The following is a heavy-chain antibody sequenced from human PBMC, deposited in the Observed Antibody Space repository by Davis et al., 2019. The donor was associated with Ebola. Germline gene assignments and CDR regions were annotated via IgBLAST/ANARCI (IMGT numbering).Heavy chain of an antibody. V-gene: IGHV6-1*01. Sequence: LRLSCAISGDSVSSAGWNWIRQSPSRGLEWLGRTYYTSKWYSDYAVSMKSRITVNPDTSKNQFSLQLSSVTPEATAVYYCVRGWGRTGMGVWGQGTTVIVSS. CDR2: TYYTSKWYS. CDR1: GDSVSSAG. J-gene: IGHJ6*02. CDR3: VRGWGRTGMGV. D-gene: IGHD1-26*01.